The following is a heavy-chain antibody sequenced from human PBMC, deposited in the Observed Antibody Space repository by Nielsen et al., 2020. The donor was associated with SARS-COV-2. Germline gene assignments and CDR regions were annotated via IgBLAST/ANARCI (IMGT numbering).Heavy chain of an antibody. J-gene: IGHJ4*02. V-gene: IGHV3-30-3*01. D-gene: IGHD1-26*01. CDR3: ASGEWEVN. Sequence: GESLKISCAASGFTFSSYAMHWVRQAPGKGLEWVAVISYDGSNKYYADSVKGRFTISRDNSKNTLYLQMNSLRAEDTAVYYCASGEWEVNWGQGTLVTVSS. CDR1: GFTFSSYA. CDR2: ISYDGSNK.